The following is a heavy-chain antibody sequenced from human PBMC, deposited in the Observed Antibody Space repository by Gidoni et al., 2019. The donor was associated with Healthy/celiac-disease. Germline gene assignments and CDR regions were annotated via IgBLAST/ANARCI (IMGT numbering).Heavy chain of an antibody. D-gene: IGHD7-27*01. J-gene: IGHJ6*02. CDR2: IYPGDSDT. V-gene: IGHV5-51*01. CDR3: ARLLGSRYYYYYYGMDG. Sequence: EVQLVQSGAEVKKPGASLKISCKGSGYSFTSYWIGWVRQMPGKGLEWMGIIYPGDSDTRYSPSFQGQVTISADKSISTAYLQWSSLKASDTAMYYCARLLGSRYYYYYYGMDGWGQGTTVTVSS. CDR1: GYSFTSYW.